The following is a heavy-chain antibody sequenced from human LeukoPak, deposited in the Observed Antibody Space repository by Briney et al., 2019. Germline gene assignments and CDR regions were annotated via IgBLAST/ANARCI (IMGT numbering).Heavy chain of an antibody. D-gene: IGHD2-21*01. CDR2: MNPSSENT. V-gene: IGHV1-8*01. Sequence: ASVKVSCKASGYTFTSSDINWVRQATGQGLEWMGWMNPSSENTAYAPKFQGSVTMTRDTSISTAYMELSSLTSEDTAVYYCARDVESNGYSDYWGQGSLVTVSS. CDR3: ARDVESNGYSDY. J-gene: IGHJ4*02. CDR1: GYTFTSSD.